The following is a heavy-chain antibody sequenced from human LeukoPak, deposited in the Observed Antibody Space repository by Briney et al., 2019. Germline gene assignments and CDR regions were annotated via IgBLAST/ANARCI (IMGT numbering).Heavy chain of an antibody. D-gene: IGHD6-19*01. J-gene: IGHJ4*02. V-gene: IGHV3-23*01. CDR3: GKTTTGYSSGRYPGWPVDY. CDR2: ISESGYNT. CDR1: GFTFRNFA. Sequence: GGSLRLSCEASGFTFRNFAMNWVRQAPGKGLEWISSISESGYNTDYADSVKGRFTISRDNSKNTVYLQMDSLRVEDTAVYYCGKTTTGYSSGRYPGWPVDYWGQGTLVTVSS.